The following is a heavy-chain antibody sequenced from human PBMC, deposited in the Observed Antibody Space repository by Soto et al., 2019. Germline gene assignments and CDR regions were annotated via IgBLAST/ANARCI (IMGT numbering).Heavy chain of an antibody. CDR1: GGTFSSYT. V-gene: IGHV1-69*02. CDR3: SRATYYFDY. Sequence: ASVKVSCKASGGTFSSYTISWVRQAPGQGLEWMGRIIPILGIANYAQKFQGRVTITADKSTSPAYMGLSSLRSEDKAVYYCSRATYYFDYWGQGTLVTVSS. J-gene: IGHJ4*02. CDR2: IIPILGIA.